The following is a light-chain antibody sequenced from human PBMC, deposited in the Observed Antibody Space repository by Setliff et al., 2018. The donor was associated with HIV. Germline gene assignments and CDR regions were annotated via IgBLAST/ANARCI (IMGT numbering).Light chain of an antibody. Sequence: QSALTQPASVSGSPGQSITISCTGTSSDVGGYNYVSWYQQHPGKAPKLIISEVNNRPSGVSNRFSGSKSGNTASLTISVLQTEDEGDYYCSSYAITNTLPFGTGTRSPS. CDR3: SSYAITNTLP. V-gene: IGLV2-14*01. J-gene: IGLJ1*01. CDR2: EVN. CDR1: SSDVGGYNY.